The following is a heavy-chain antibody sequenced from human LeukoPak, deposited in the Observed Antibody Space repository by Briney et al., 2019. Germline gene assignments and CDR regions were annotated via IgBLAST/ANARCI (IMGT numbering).Heavy chain of an antibody. J-gene: IGHJ4*02. D-gene: IGHD4-11*01. Sequence: GASVKVSCKASGYTFTGDYMHWVRQAPGQGLEWMGRINPNSGGTNYAQKFQGRVTMTRDTSISTAYMELSRLRSDDTAVYYCARADSNYGNYFDYWGQGTLVTVSS. V-gene: IGHV1-2*06. CDR1: GYTFTGDY. CDR3: ARADSNYGNYFDY. CDR2: INPNSGGT.